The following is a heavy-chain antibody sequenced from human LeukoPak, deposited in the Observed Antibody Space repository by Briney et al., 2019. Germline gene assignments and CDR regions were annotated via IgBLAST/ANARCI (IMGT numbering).Heavy chain of an antibody. D-gene: IGHD6-19*01. CDR2: IYYSGST. V-gene: IGHV4-59*08. CDR1: GGSMSSYS. J-gene: IGHJ4*02. CDR3: ARHRTSGWGLDY. Sequence: SETLSLTCTVSGGSMSSYSWSWIRQPPREGLEWMGFIYYSGSTNYNPSLKSRVTISVDTSKNQFSLKVNSVTAADTAVYYCARHRTSGWGLDYWGQGTLVTVSS.